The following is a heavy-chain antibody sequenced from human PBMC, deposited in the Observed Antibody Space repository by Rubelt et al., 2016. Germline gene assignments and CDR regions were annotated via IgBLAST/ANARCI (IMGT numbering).Heavy chain of an antibody. V-gene: IGHV4-61*01. CDR1: GGSISSGTYY. J-gene: IGHJ2*01. D-gene: IGHD4-17*01. CDR3: ARRAYGANPFDL. CDR2: IYYSGST. Sequence: QVQLQESGPGLVKPSQTLSLTCAVSGGSISSGTYYWSWIRQPPGKGLEWIGYIYYSGSTNYNPSLKSRVTISVDTSKNQFSLKLSSVTAADTAAYYCARRAYGANPFDLWGRGTLVTVSS.